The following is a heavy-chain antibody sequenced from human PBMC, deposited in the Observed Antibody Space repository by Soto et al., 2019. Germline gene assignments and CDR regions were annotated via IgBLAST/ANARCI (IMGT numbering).Heavy chain of an antibody. CDR1: GFTFSSYW. CDR2: INSDGSST. J-gene: IGHJ6*02. V-gene: IGHV3-74*01. Sequence: EVQLVESGGGLVQPGGSLRLSCAASGFTFSSYWMHWVRQAPGKGLVWVSRINSDGSSTSYADSVKGRVTISRDNAKNTLYLQMNSLRAEDTVVYYCAIVEIDYYYYYGMDVWGQGTTVTVSS. CDR3: AIVEIDYYYYYGMDV.